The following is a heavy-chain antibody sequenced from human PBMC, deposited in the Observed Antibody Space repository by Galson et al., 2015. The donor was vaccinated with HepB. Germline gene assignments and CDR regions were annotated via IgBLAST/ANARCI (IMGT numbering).Heavy chain of an antibody. Sequence: SLRLSCAASGFTLSSYGMHWVRQAPGKGLEWVAFIRYDGSNKYYADSVKGRFTISRDNSKNTLYLQMNSLRAEDTAVYYCAKDLGWDQSLHIVVVTADFDLWGRGTLVTVSS. D-gene: IGHD2-21*02. CDR1: GFTLSSYG. CDR2: IRYDGSNK. V-gene: IGHV3-30*02. CDR3: AKDLGWDQSLHIVVVTADFDL. J-gene: IGHJ2*01.